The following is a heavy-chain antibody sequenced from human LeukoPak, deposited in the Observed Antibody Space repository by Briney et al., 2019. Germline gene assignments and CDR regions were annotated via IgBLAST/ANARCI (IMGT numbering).Heavy chain of an antibody. V-gene: IGHV1-69*13. J-gene: IGHJ4*02. CDR1: GDTFRNSV. CDR2: IIPIYGTT. Sequence: SVKVSCKASGDTFRNSVINWVRQAPGQGLEWVGGIIPIYGTTNYAQKFQGRVAITADESTSTAYMELSSLKSDDTAVYYCTRGPIFGVVITTSFDYWDQGTLVTVSS. D-gene: IGHD3-3*01. CDR3: TRGPIFGVVITTSFDY.